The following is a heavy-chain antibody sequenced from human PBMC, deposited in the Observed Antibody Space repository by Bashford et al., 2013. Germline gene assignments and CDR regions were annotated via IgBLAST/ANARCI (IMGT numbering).Heavy chain of an antibody. CDR1: GFTFSVHY. Sequence: GGSLRLSCAASGFTFSVHYMDWVRQAPGRGLEWVGRIRKEANSYSTEYAASVKGRFTISRDDSVSSLYLQMNSLKIEDTAVYYCARRLGASDALDVWGQGTTVTVSS. CDR2: IRKEANSYST. D-gene: IGHD3-16*01. V-gene: IGHV3-72*01. J-gene: IGHJ6*02. CDR3: ARRLGASDALDV.